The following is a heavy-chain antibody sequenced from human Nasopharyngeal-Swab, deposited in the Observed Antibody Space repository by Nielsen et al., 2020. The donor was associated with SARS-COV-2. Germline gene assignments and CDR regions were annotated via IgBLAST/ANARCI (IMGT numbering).Heavy chain of an antibody. CDR2: IYYSGST. CDR3: ARWRNRRGYSYGLGSYYGMDV. V-gene: IGHV4-59*01. CDR1: GGSISSYY. Sequence: SETLSLTCTVSGGSISSYYWSWIRQPPGKGLEWIGYIYYSGSTNYNPSLKSRVTISVDTSKNQLSLKLSSVTAADAAVYYCARWRNRRGYSYGLGSYYGMDVWGQGTTVPVSS. J-gene: IGHJ6*02. D-gene: IGHD5-18*01.